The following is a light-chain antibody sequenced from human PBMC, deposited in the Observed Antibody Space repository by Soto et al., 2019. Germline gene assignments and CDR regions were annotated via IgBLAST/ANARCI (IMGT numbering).Light chain of an antibody. V-gene: IGKV1-5*01. J-gene: IGKJ1*01. CDR2: ETS. CDR3: QHYNSYSEA. Sequence: DIQMTQSPSSVSASVGDRISITCVASQSITKWLAWYQQKPGGAPRLLVYETSTLQSGVPSRFSGSGSGTEFTLTISSLQPDDFATYYCQHYNSYSEAFGQGTKVDIK. CDR1: QSITKW.